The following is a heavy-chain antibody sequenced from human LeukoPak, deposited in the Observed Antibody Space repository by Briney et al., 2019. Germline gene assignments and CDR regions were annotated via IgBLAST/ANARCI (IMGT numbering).Heavy chain of an antibody. J-gene: IGHJ4*02. Sequence: PGRTLRLSCAASGFTFSSYSMNWVRQAPGKGLEWVSYISSSSSTIYYADSVKGRFTISRDNAKNSLYLQMNSLRAEDKAVYYCARERFAVLDYFDYWGQGALVTVSS. CDR3: ARERFAVLDYFDY. V-gene: IGHV3-48*01. CDR1: GFTFSSYS. D-gene: IGHD2-21*01. CDR2: ISSSSSTI.